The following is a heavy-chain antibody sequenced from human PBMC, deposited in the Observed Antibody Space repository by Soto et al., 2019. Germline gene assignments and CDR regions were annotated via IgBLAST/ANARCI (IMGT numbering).Heavy chain of an antibody. CDR3: AKDQISHFWSGFPPYYSYAMDV. V-gene: IGHV3-30*18. D-gene: IGHD3-3*02. CDR1: GFSFSNYG. J-gene: IGHJ6*02. Sequence: QVPLVESGGGVIQPGKSLRLSCAASGFSFSNYGMHWVRLAPGGGLEWVAVISYDGSTKYYGDSVKGRFTISRDNSINTLYLQMNSLRAEDTALYYCAKDQISHFWSGFPPYYSYAMDVWGPGTTVTVSS. CDR2: ISYDGSTK.